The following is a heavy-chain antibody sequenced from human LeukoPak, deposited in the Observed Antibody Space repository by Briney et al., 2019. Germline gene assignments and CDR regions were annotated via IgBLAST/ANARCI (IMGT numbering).Heavy chain of an antibody. Sequence: PSETLSLTCTVSGGSISSISYYWGWIRQPPGKGLEWIGSIYYSGSTYYNPSLKSRVTISVDTSKNQFSLKLSSVTAADTAVYYCARDTKDYYDSSGYHIEGGAFDIWGQGTMVTDSS. CDR2: IYYSGST. CDR1: GGSISSISYY. CDR3: ARDTKDYYDSSGYHIEGGAFDI. J-gene: IGHJ3*02. D-gene: IGHD3-22*01. V-gene: IGHV4-39*07.